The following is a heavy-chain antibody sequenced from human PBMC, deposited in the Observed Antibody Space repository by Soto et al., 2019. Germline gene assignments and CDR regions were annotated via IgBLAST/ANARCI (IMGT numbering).Heavy chain of an antibody. CDR3: ARAEAWNFIYWFDP. CDR1: GYTFITYD. CDR2: VNPHSSET. Sequence: QAQLVQSGAEVKKPGASVKVSCKASGYTFITYDINWVRQAPGQGLEWMGWVNPHSSETEFAQKFQGRLTMTTNTSINTAYMELSNLRSEDTAMYYCARAEAWNFIYWFDPWGRGTLVTVAS. D-gene: IGHD1-7*01. J-gene: IGHJ5*02. V-gene: IGHV1-8*01.